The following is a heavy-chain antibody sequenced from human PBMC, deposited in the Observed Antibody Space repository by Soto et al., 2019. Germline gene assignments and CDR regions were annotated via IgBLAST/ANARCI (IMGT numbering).Heavy chain of an antibody. CDR2: INPSGGST. Sequence: ASVKVSCKASGYTFASYYMHWGRQAPGQGLEWMGIINPSGGSTSYAQKFQGRVTMTRDTSTSTVYMELSSLRSEDTAVYYCAREGTHYYCDMAVWGQGTTVTVSS. J-gene: IGHJ6*02. V-gene: IGHV1-46*01. CDR3: AREGTHYYCDMAV. CDR1: GYTFASYY.